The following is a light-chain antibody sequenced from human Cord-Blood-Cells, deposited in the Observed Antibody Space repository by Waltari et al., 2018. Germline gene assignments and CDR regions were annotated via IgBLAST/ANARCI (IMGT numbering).Light chain of an antibody. Sequence: SSELTQDPAVSVALGQTVRISCQGDSLRSYYASWYQQKPGQAPVLVIYGKNNRRTGIPDRFCVSSSGNTASLTITGAQAEDEADDYCNTRDSSGNQLVFGGGTKLTVL. CDR2: GKN. CDR1: SLRSYY. V-gene: IGLV3-19*01. J-gene: IGLJ3*02. CDR3: NTRDSSGNQLV.